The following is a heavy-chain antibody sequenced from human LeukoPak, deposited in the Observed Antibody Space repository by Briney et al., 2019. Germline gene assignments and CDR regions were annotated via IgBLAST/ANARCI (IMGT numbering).Heavy chain of an antibody. CDR2: IYYSGST. J-gene: IGHJ5*02. V-gene: IGHV4-59*08. CDR3: ARRGMYGDYDTHNWFDP. Sequence: SETLSLTCTVSGGSISSYYWSWIRQPPGKGLEWIGYIYYSGSTNYNPSLKSRVTISVDTSKNQFSLKLSSVTAADTAVYCCARRGMYGDYDTHNWFDPWGQGTLVTVSS. D-gene: IGHD4-17*01. CDR1: GGSISSYY.